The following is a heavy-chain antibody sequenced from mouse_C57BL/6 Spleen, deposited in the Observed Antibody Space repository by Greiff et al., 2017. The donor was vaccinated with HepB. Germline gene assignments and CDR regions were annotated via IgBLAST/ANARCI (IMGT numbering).Heavy chain of an antibody. CDR1: GFSLTSYG. CDR3: AKRLHNWDVGAMDY. D-gene: IGHD4-1*01. CDR2: IWRGGST. V-gene: IGHV2-5*01. J-gene: IGHJ4*01. Sequence: QVQLQQSGPGIVQPSQSLSITCTVSGFSLTSYGVHWVRQSPGKGLEWLGVIWRGGSTDYNAAFMSRLSITKDNSKSQVFFKMNSLQADDTAIYYCAKRLHNWDVGAMDYWGQGTSVTVSS.